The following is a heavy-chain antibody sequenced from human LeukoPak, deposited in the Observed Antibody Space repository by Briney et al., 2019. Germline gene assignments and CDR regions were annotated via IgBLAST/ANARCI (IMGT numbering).Heavy chain of an antibody. Sequence: GGSLRLSCAASGFTFSSYAMSGVRQAPGKGLEWVSAISGSGGSTYYADSLKGRFTISRDNSKNTLYLQMNSLRAEDTAVYYCAKYAVVITGSYYYYYYMDVWGKGTTVTVSS. CDR2: ISGSGGST. J-gene: IGHJ6*03. V-gene: IGHV3-23*01. CDR1: GFTFSSYA. CDR3: AKYAVVITGSYYYYYYMDV. D-gene: IGHD1-20*01.